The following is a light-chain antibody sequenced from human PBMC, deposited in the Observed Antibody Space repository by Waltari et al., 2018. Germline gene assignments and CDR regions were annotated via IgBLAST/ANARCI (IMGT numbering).Light chain of an antibody. V-gene: IGLV1-44*01. Sequence: QSVLTQPPSASGTPGPRVTISCSGLSSNIGRNIVNWYQQLPGMAPKLLIYANTQRPSGVPGRFSGSKSGTSASLAISGLQSEDEADYYCEAWDGSLNDLVLGGGTKLTVL. J-gene: IGLJ2*01. CDR1: SSNIGRNI. CDR3: EAWDGSLNDLV. CDR2: ANT.